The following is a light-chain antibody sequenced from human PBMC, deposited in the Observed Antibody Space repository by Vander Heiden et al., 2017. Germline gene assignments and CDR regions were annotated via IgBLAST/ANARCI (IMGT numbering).Light chain of an antibody. CDR2: DAS. CDR3: QQFNSYLV. Sequence: AIQLTQSPSSLSASVGDRVTITCRASQGISSALAWYQQKPGKAPKLLIYDASRLESGVPSRFSGSGSGTDFTLTISSLQPEDFATYYWQQFNSYLVFGGGTKVEIK. CDR1: QGISSA. J-gene: IGKJ4*01. V-gene: IGKV1-13*02.